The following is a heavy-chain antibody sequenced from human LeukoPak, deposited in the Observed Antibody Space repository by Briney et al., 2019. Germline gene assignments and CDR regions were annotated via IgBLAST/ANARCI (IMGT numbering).Heavy chain of an antibody. D-gene: IGHD1-26*01. V-gene: IGHV3-43*01. CDR2: INWDGSNT. J-gene: IGHJ3*02. CDR1: GFTFDDYT. CDR3: AKGAYHGSPGGAFDI. Sequence: GGSLRLSCAASGFTFDDYTMHWVRQAPGKGLEWISLINWDGSNTFYAGSVRGRFTISRDNSKNSLYLQMNSLRTEDTALYYCAKGAYHGSPGGAFDIRGQGTMVTVSS.